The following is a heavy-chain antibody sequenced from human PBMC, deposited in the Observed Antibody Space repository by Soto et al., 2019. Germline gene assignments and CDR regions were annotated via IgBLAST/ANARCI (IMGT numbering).Heavy chain of an antibody. D-gene: IGHD3-16*02. J-gene: IGHJ2*01. CDR2: FYYSGKT. V-gene: IGHV4-39*01. Sequence: QLQLQESGPGLVKAAETLSLTCSVSGDSISRSANYWGWVRHSPGKGLEWIGSFYYSGKTSFNPSLTSRGSFSADTSKNRLSLSVTSVTAADTATYYCAKHPFNPLVIPYWYFDIWGRGTLVTVSA. CDR1: GDSISRSANY. CDR3: AKHPFNPLVIPYWYFDI.